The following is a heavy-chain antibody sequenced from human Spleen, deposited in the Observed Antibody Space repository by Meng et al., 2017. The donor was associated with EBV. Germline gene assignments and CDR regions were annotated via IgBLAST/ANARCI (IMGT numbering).Heavy chain of an antibody. Sequence: LQESGPGLVKPSQTLSLPCAVSGGSISSGDYYWSWIRQPPGTGLEWIGYIFFGGSTNYNPSLKSRVTMSVDTSKNQFSLKLSSVTAADTAVYYCASSLYSSSRVNWFDPWGQGALVTVSS. J-gene: IGHJ5*02. CDR1: GGSISSGDYY. V-gene: IGHV4-30-4*01. CDR3: ASSLYSSSRVNWFDP. CDR2: IFFGGST. D-gene: IGHD6-13*01.